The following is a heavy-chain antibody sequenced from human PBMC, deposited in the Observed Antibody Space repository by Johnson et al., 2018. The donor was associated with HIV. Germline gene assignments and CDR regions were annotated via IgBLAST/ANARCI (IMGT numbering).Heavy chain of an antibody. CDR1: GFTLDDYG. J-gene: IGHJ3*02. D-gene: IGHD5-12*01. V-gene: IGHV3-20*04. CDR2: INWNGGST. Sequence: VQLVESGGGLVRPGGSLRLSCAASGFTLDDYGMAWVRQAPGKGLEWVSGINWNGGSTGYADSVKGRFPISRDNAKNSLYLQMNSLRVEDTAVYYCARDESGYDEGFDAFDIWGQGTMVTVSS. CDR3: ARDESGYDEGFDAFDI.